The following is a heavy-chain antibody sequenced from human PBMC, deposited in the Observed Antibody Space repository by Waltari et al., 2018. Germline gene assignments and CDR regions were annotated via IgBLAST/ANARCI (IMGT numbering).Heavy chain of an antibody. V-gene: IGHV3-53*01. J-gene: IGHJ6*02. Sequence: EVQLVESGGGLIQPGGSMRLSCAASGFTVSSIYMSWFRQSQGKGLEWVSVIYSGGSTYSADSVKGRFTISRDNSKNTLYLQMNSLRAEDTAVYYCAAVSGGSSSNYYGMDVWGQGTTVTVSS. CDR1: GFTVSSIY. D-gene: IGHD6-6*01. CDR3: AAVSGGSSSNYYGMDV. CDR2: IYSGGST.